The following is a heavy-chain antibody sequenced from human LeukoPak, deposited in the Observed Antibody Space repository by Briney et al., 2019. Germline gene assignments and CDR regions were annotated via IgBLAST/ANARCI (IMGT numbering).Heavy chain of an antibody. CDR1: GFTFGDFA. CDR3: VRGLPGSFY. J-gene: IGHJ4*02. Sequence: PGGSLRLSCAASGFTFGDFAMHWVRQAPGKGLECVSLIRGEGGPTFYADSVKGRFTISRDNRKNSLFLEMNSLRIEDTALYYCVRGLPGSFYWGQGTLVTVSS. CDR2: IRGEGGPT. V-gene: IGHV3-43*02. D-gene: IGHD1-26*01.